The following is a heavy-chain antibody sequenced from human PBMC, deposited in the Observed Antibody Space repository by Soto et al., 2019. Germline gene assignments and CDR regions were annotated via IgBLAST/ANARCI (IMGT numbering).Heavy chain of an antibody. CDR1: GFTFSSYS. D-gene: IGHD3-9*01. V-gene: IGHV3-48*02. J-gene: IGHJ6*02. CDR3: ARDSLTTGDYYYYGMDV. CDR2: ISSSSSTI. Sequence: GGSLRLSCAASGFTFSSYSMNWVRQAPGKGLEWVSYISSSSSTIYYADSVKGRFTISRDNAKNSLYLQMNSLRDEDTAVYYCARDSLTTGDYYYYGMDVWGQGTTVTVS.